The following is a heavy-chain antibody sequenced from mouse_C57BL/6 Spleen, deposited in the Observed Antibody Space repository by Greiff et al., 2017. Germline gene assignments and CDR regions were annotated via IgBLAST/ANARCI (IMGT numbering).Heavy chain of an antibody. CDR3: SRRDITTHWWFDV. CDR2: IDPSDSET. V-gene: IGHV1-52*01. J-gene: IGHJ1*03. CDR1: GYTFTSYW. Sequence: QVQLQQPGAELVRPGSSVKLSCTASGYTFTSYWMHWVKQRPIPGLDWIGNIDPSDSETHYNQKFKDKATLTVDKSSSTAYMQLSSLTSEDSAVYDRSRRDITTHWWFDVWGTGATVTVAT. D-gene: IGHD1-1*01.